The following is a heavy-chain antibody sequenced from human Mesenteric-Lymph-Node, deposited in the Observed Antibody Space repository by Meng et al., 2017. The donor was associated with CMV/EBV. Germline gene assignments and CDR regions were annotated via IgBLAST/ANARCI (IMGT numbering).Heavy chain of an antibody. CDR2: INWNGGST. J-gene: IGHJ4*02. CDR1: GFTFDDYG. V-gene: IGHV3-20*04. D-gene: IGHD3-3*01. Sequence: GESLKISCAASGFTFDDYGMSWVRQAPGKGLEWVSGINWNGGSTGYADSVKGRFTISRDNAKNSLYLQMNSLRAEDTALYYCARGGLGILRFLEWVYDYWGQGTLVTVSS. CDR3: ARGGLGILRFLEWVYDY.